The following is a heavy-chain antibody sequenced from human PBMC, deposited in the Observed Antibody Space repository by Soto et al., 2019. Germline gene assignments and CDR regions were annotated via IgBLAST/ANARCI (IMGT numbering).Heavy chain of an antibody. J-gene: IGHJ3*02. CDR3: EKDYIMVVTACAFDI. CDR2: ISGSGGST. CDR1: GFTFSSYA. V-gene: IGHV3-23*01. D-gene: IGHD2-21*02. Sequence: GGSLRLSCAASGFTFSSYAMSWVLQAPGKGLEWVSAISGSGGSTYYADSVRGRFTISRDNSKNTLYLKMNSLRAEDTAVYYCEKDYIMVVTACAFDIWGQGTMVTVSS.